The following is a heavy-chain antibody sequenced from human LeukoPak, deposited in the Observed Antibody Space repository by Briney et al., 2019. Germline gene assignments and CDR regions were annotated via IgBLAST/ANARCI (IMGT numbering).Heavy chain of an antibody. D-gene: IGHD2-21*02. Sequence: SETLSLTCTVSGGSISSYYWSWIRQPPGKGLEWIGYIYYSGSTNYNPSLKSRVTISVDTSKNQFSLKLSSVTAADTAVYYCARDLLGDQEPWGQGTLVTVSS. CDR1: GGSISSYY. V-gene: IGHV4-59*01. CDR3: ARDLLGDQEP. CDR2: IYYSGST. J-gene: IGHJ5*02.